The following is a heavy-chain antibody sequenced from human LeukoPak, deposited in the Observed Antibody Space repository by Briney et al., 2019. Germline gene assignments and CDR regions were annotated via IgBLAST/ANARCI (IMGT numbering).Heavy chain of an antibody. CDR3: ARHFPYSSSWYFNP. CDR1: GGSISSSSYY. J-gene: IGHJ5*02. V-gene: IGHV4-39*01. Sequence: SETLSLTCTVSGGSISSSSYYWGWIRQPPGKGLEWIGSIYYSGSTYYNPSLKSRVTISVDTAKNQFALKLSSVTAADTAVYYCARHFPYSSSWYFNPWGRGTLVTVSS. CDR2: IYYSGST. D-gene: IGHD6-13*01.